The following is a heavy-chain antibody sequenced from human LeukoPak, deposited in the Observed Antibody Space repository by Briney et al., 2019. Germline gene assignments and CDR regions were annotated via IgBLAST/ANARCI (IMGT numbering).Heavy chain of an antibody. Sequence: GASLKVSCKASGYTFTSYYMHWVRQAPGQGLEWMGWINPNSGATSHAQKFQGRVTMTRDTSISTAYMELSRLRSDDTAVYYCTRGRDYGGNSKLFDYWGQGTLVTVSS. CDR3: TRGRDYGGNSKLFDY. J-gene: IGHJ4*02. D-gene: IGHD4-23*01. CDR1: GYTFTSYY. CDR2: INPNSGAT. V-gene: IGHV1-2*02.